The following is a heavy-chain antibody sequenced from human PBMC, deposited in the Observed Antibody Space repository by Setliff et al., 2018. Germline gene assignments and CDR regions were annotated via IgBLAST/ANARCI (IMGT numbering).Heavy chain of an antibody. Sequence: SETLSLTCTVSGGSISSYYWSWIRQPPGKGLEWIGYIYYSGSTNYNPSLNSRVTLLIDTAKNQISLRLSSVTAADTAVYFCARASSGWYSAYYYYMDVWGKGTTVTVSS. CDR1: GGSISSYY. V-gene: IGHV4-59*08. CDR3: ARASSGWYSAYYYYMDV. D-gene: IGHD6-19*01. J-gene: IGHJ6*03. CDR2: IYYSGST.